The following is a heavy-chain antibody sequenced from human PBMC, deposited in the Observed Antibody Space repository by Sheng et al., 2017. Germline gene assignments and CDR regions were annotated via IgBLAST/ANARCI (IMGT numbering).Heavy chain of an antibody. V-gene: IGHV3-48*01. Sequence: EVQLVESGGGLVQPGGSLRLSCAASGFTFSSYSMNWVRQAPGKGLEWVSYISSSSSTIYYADSVKGRFTISRDNAKNSLYLQMNSLRAEDTAVYYCATPYYDILTGYHDAFDIWGQGTMVTVSS. CDR2: ISSSSSTI. CDR1: GFTFSSYS. D-gene: IGHD3-9*01. J-gene: IGHJ3*02. CDR3: ATPYYDILTGYHDAFDI.